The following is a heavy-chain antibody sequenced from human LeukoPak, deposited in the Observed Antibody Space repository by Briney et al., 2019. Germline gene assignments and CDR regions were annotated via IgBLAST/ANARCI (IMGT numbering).Heavy chain of an antibody. CDR1: GFTFSSYG. CDR2: ISYDGSNK. D-gene: IGHD3-10*01. J-gene: IGHJ4*02. CDR3: ANENYYGSGSYPDY. V-gene: IGHV3-30*18. Sequence: GGSLRLSCAASGFTFSSYGIHWVRQAPGKGLEWVALISYDGSNKYYADSVKGRFTISRDNSKNTLYLRMNSLRAEDTAVYYCANENYYGSGSYPDYWGQGTLVTVSS.